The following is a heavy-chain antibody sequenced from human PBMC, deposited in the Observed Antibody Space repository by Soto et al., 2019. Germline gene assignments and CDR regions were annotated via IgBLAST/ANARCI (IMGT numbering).Heavy chain of an antibody. V-gene: IGHV1-2*02. CDR2: INPNSGGT. Sequence: ASVKVSCKASGHSLNHYYIHWVRQAPGQGLEWMGWINPNSGGTNYAQKFQGRVTMTRDTSISTAYMELSRLRSDDTAVYYCASIAAETRGAFDIWGQGTMVTVSS. CDR1: GHSLNHYY. J-gene: IGHJ3*02. CDR3: ASIAAETRGAFDI. D-gene: IGHD3-10*01.